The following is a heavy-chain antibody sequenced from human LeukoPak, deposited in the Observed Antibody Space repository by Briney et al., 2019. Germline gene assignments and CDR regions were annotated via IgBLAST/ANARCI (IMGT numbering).Heavy chain of an antibody. D-gene: IGHD3-16*01. J-gene: IGHJ5*02. CDR2: IIPIFGTA. CDR1: GGTFSSYA. CDR3: ASDGLGWFDP. Sequence: GASVKVSCKASGGTFSSYAISWVRQAPGQGLEWMGRIIPIFGTANYAQEFQGRVTITTDESTSTAYMELSSLRSEDTAVYYCASDGLGWFDPWGQGTLVTVSS. V-gene: IGHV1-69*05.